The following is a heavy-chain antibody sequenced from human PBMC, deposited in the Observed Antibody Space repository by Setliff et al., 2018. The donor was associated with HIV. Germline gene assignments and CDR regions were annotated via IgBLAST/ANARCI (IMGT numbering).Heavy chain of an antibody. CDR3: ARGRYHYMDV. V-gene: IGHV4-34*01. Sequence: SSETLSLTCAVYGGSFSDNSWNWIRQPPGKELEWIGEINHSGGTNYNPSLKSRVTISLDTSKNQFSLKLTSVTAADTALYYCARGRYHYMDVWGKGTTVTVSS. CDR2: INHSGGT. CDR1: GGSFSDNS. J-gene: IGHJ6*03.